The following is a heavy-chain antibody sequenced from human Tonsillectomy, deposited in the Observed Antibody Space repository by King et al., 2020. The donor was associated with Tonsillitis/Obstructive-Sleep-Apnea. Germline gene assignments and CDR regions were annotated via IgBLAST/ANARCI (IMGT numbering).Heavy chain of an antibody. CDR1: GASISSYY. J-gene: IGHJ4*02. V-gene: IGHV4-59*08. CDR3: ASKGYSRYWYYFDY. Sequence: QLQESGPGLVKPSETLSLTCTVSGASISSYYWSWIRPPPGKGLEWIGDIYYSGSTNHNPSLKSPVTISVDTSKNQFSLKLTSVTAADTALFYCASKGYSRYWYYFDYWGQGTLVTVSS. D-gene: IGHD2-8*02. CDR2: IYYSGST.